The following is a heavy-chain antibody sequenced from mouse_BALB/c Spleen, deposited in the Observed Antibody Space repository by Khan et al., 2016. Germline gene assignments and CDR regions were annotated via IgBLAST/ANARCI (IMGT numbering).Heavy chain of an antibody. CDR2: ISYSGST. CDR3: AVWGYGNYGYAMDY. Sequence: EVQLQESGPSLVKPSQTLSLTCSVTGDSITSGYWNWIRKFPGNKLEYMGYISYSGSTYYNPSLKSRISITRDTSKNQYYLQLNSVTTEDTATYYCAVWGYGNYGYAMDYWGQGTSVTVSS. V-gene: IGHV3-8*02. CDR1: GDSITSGY. D-gene: IGHD2-1*01. J-gene: IGHJ4*01.